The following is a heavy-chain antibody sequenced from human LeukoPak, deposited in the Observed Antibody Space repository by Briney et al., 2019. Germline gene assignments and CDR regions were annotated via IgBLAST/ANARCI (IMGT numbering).Heavy chain of an antibody. CDR2: IYHSGST. V-gene: IGHV4-4*02. CDR3: ARVRTDLCSSSWYRFDY. CDR1: GGSISSSNW. J-gene: IGHJ4*02. Sequence: SETLSLTCAVSGGSISSSNWWSWVRQPPGKGLEWIGEIYHSGSTNYNPSLKSRVTISVDKSKNQFSLKLSSVTAADTAVYYCARVRTDLCSSSWYRFDYWGQGTLVTVSS. D-gene: IGHD6-13*01.